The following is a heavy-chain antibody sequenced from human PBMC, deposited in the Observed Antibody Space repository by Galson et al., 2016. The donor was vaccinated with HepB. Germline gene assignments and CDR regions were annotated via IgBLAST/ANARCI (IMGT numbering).Heavy chain of an antibody. J-gene: IGHJ4*02. CDR1: GFTFDNYA. CDR2: IRFNGGST. CDR3: AKDMLYEWELPHFEN. D-gene: IGHD2-8*01. V-gene: IGHV3-9*01. Sequence: SLRLSCAASGFTFDNYAMHWVRLVPGKGLEWVSGIRFNGGSTGYADSVKGRFIISRDNAKNSLFLHMNSLKPEDTALYYCAKDMLYEWELPHFENWGPGTLVTVSP.